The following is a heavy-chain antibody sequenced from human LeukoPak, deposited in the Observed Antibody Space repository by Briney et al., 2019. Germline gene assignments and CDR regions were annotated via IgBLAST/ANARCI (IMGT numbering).Heavy chain of an antibody. D-gene: IGHD3-10*01. Sequence: GGSLRLSCAASGFTFSSYTFNWVRQAPGKGLEWVSAISGSGGSTYYADSVKGRFTISRDNSKNTLYLQMNSLRAEDTAVYYCAKWRGNYGSGSYYNWFDPWGQGTLVTVSS. CDR1: GFTFSSYT. V-gene: IGHV3-23*01. J-gene: IGHJ5*02. CDR3: AKWRGNYGSGSYYNWFDP. CDR2: ISGSGGST.